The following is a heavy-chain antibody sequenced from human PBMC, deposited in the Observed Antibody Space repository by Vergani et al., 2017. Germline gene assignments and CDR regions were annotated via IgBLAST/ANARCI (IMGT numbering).Heavy chain of an antibody. CDR2: ISYSGST. V-gene: IGHV4-39*07. D-gene: IGHD5-18*01. CDR1: GGSISISSYY. J-gene: IGHJ5*02. Sequence: QVQLQESGPGLVKPSETLSLTCTVSGGSISISSYYWGWIRQPPGKGLEWIGTISYSGSTYYNPALKSRVTISLGTSKNQFSLKVSSVTAADTAVYYCARVRGYTYGYKDPWGQGTLVTVSS. CDR3: ARVRGYTYGYKDP.